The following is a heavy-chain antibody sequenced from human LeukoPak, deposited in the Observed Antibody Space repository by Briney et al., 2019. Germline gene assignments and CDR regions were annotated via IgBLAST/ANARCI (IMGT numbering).Heavy chain of an antibody. CDR2: INHSGST. CDR1: GGSFSGYY. J-gene: IGHJ4*02. D-gene: IGHD2-21*02. V-gene: IGHV4-34*01. CDR3: AREGGTVFKVVTAAFDY. Sequence: SETLSLTCAVYGGSFSGYYWSWIRQPPGKGLEWIGEINHSGSTNYNPSLKSRVTISVDTSKNQFSLKLSSVTAADTAVYYCAREGGTVFKVVTAAFDYWGQGTLVTVSS.